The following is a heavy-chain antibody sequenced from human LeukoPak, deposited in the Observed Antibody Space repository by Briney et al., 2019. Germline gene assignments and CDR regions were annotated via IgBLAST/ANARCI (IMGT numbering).Heavy chain of an antibody. CDR1: GDSLTSHF. V-gene: IGHV4-59*08. CDR2: VFHSGTT. D-gene: IGHD2-21*01. CDR3: ARRIATVTDAFDI. J-gene: IGHJ3*02. Sequence: SETLSLTCNVSGDSLTSHFWSWIRQTPGKGLEWIGYVFHSGTTNYSPSLKSRVTISLDTSKKEFYLRLASMTAADNAVYYCARRIATVTDAFDIWGRGTMVSVSS.